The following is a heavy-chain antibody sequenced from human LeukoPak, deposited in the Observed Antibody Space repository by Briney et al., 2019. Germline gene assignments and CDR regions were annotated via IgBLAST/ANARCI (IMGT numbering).Heavy chain of an antibody. J-gene: IGHJ4*02. CDR2: IKPDGSDS. CDR3: ATLFRGVTTFDY. CDR1: GFTFSAFW. Sequence: GGTLRLSCAASGFTFSAFWMSWVRQGPGRGVEGVASIKPDGSDSHHVDSVMGRFTISRDNAKNLLYLQMNSLRAEDTVVYYCATLFRGVTTFDYWGQGALVTVSS. V-gene: IGHV3-7*01. D-gene: IGHD4-17*01.